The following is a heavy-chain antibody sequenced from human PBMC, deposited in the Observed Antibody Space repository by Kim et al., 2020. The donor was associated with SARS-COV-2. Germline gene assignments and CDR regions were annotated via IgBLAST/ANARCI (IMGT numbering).Heavy chain of an antibody. CDR1: GFTFSSYA. J-gene: IGHJ6*02. D-gene: IGHD1-7*01. CDR2: ISGSGGST. Sequence: GGSLRLSCAASGFTFSSYAMSWVRQAPGKGLEWVSAISGSGGSTYYADSVKGRFTISRDNSKNTLYLQMNSLRAEDTAVYYCANLPVNWSYDIYYYGMDVWGQGTTVTVSS. CDR3: ANLPVNWSYDIYYYGMDV. V-gene: IGHV3-23*01.